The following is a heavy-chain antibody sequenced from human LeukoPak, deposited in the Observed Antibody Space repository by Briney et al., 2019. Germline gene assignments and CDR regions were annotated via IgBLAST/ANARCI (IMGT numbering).Heavy chain of an antibody. Sequence: GGSLRLSCAASGFTFSSYAMSWVRQAPGKGLEWVSAISGSGGSTYYADSVKGRFTISRDNAKNSLYLQMNSLRAEDTAVYYCARDREGIGGIFDYWGQGTLVTVSS. D-gene: IGHD1-26*01. J-gene: IGHJ4*02. CDR3: ARDREGIGGIFDY. CDR2: ISGSGGST. CDR1: GFTFSSYA. V-gene: IGHV3-23*01.